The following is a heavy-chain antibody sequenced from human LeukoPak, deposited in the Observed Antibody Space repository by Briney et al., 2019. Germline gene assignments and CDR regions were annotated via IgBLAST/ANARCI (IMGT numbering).Heavy chain of an antibody. Sequence: GRSLRLSCAASGFTFSSYAMHWVRQAPGKGLEWVAVISYDGSNKYYADSVKGRFTISRDNSKNTLYLQMNSLRAKDTAVYYCARDYCSGGSCYQDYWGQGTLVTVSS. J-gene: IGHJ4*02. V-gene: IGHV3-30-3*01. CDR2: ISYDGSNK. CDR3: ARDYCSGGSCYQDY. CDR1: GFTFSSYA. D-gene: IGHD2-15*01.